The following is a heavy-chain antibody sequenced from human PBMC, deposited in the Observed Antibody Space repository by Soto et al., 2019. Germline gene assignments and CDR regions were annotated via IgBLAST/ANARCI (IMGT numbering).Heavy chain of an antibody. J-gene: IGHJ5*02. D-gene: IGHD6-19*01. CDR1: GFTFASSA. CDR2: IVVGRGNT. CDR3: AGGGQWLPFDP. V-gene: IGHV1-58*01. Sequence: RASVKVSCKASGFTFASSAVQWVRQARGQRLEWIGWIVVGRGNTNYAQKFQERVTITRDMSTSTAYMELSGLRSEDTAVYYCAGGGQWLPFDPWGQGTLVTVSS.